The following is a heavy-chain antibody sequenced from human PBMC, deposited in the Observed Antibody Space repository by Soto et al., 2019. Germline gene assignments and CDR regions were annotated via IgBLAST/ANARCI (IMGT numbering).Heavy chain of an antibody. CDR3: AKDREDTAMIFDY. Sequence: QVQLVESGGGVVQPGRSLRLSCAASGLTFSIYGMHWVRQAPGKGLEWVAVISNDGSTKYYAHSVKGRFTISRDNSMNTLYLQMTSLRAEDTAVYYCAKDREDTAMIFDYWGQGTLVTVSS. J-gene: IGHJ4*02. CDR2: ISNDGSTK. V-gene: IGHV3-30*18. D-gene: IGHD5-18*01. CDR1: GLTFSIYG.